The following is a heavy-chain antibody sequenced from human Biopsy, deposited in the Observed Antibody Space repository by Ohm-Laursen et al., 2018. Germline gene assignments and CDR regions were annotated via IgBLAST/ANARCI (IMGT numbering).Heavy chain of an antibody. CDR1: GGTFGNYA. Sequence: GASVKVSCKFSGGTFGNYAISWVRQAPGQGLEWMGGIITFFRTVNYAQKFQDRVTVAADTSTSTATMELRSLRSDDTAVYYCATKLTGYFHHWGQGTLVIVSS. CDR3: ATKLTGYFHH. CDR2: IITFFRTV. J-gene: IGHJ1*01. V-gene: IGHV1-69*06. D-gene: IGHD3-9*01.